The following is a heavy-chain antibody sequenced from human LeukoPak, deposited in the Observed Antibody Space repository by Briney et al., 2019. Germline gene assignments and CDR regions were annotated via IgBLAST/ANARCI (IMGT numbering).Heavy chain of an antibody. D-gene: IGHD3-22*01. J-gene: IGHJ5*02. Sequence: VGPLRLSCAASGFTFVGYAMRWVRQTQGKRLKWVSTITGKGGGTYYTDFVKGRFTISRDNSKNTLFLQMNSLRVDDTAVYFCAKGVYESSGYHFALWGQGTLVTVSS. CDR3: AKGVYESSGYHFAL. CDR1: GFTFVGYA. V-gene: IGHV3-23*01. CDR2: ITGKGGGT.